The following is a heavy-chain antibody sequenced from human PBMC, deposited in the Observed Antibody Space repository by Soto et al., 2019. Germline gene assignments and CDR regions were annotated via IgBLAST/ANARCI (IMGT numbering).Heavy chain of an antibody. J-gene: IGHJ5*02. CDR2: ISAYNGNT. Sequence: ASVKVSCNASGYTFTSYGISWVRQAPGQGLEWMGWISAYNGNTNYAQKLQGRVTMTTDTSTSTAYMELRSLRSDDTAVYFCARDVVVNSGYCSSTSCYANWFDPWGQGTLVTVSS. D-gene: IGHD2-2*01. CDR3: ARDVVVNSGYCSSTSCYANWFDP. V-gene: IGHV1-18*01. CDR1: GYTFTSYG.